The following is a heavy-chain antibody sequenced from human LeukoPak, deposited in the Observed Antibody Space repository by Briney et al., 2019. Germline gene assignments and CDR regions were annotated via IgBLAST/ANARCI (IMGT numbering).Heavy chain of an antibody. V-gene: IGHV4-38-2*02. J-gene: IGHJ4*02. Sequence: SETLSLTCTVSGYSISSGYYWGWIRQPPGKGLEWIGSIYHSGSTYYNPSLKSLVTISVDTSKNQFSLKLSSVTAADTAVYYCARSESCSGGSCYPRRSFDYWGQGTLVTVSS. D-gene: IGHD2-15*01. CDR3: ARSESCSGGSCYPRRSFDY. CDR2: IYHSGST. CDR1: GYSISSGYY.